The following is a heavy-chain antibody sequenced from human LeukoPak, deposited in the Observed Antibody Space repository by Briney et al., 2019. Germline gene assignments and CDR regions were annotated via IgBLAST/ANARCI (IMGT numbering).Heavy chain of an antibody. CDR2: IYSGGST. J-gene: IGHJ6*02. Sequence: GGSLRLSCAASGFTFSSYAMSWVRQAPGKGQEWVSVIYSGGSTYYADSVKGRFTISRHNSKNTLYLQMNSLRAEDTAVYYCARVGYCSSTSCYTGYYYGMDVWGQGTTVTVSS. V-gene: IGHV3-53*04. CDR1: GFTFSSYA. CDR3: ARVGYCSSTSCYTGYYYGMDV. D-gene: IGHD2-2*02.